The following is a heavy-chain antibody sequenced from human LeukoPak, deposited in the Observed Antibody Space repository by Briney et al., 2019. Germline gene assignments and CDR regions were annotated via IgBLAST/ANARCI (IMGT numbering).Heavy chain of an antibody. J-gene: IGHJ4*02. V-gene: IGHV1-2*02. CDR3: ATVSLYSSGWYRFDY. Sequence: ASVKVSCKASGYTFTGYYMHWVRQAPGQGLEWMGWINPNSGGTNYAQKFQGRVTMTRDTSISTAYMELSRLRSDDTAVYYCATVSLYSSGWYRFDYWGQGTLVTVSS. D-gene: IGHD6-19*01. CDR1: GYTFTGYY. CDR2: INPNSGGT.